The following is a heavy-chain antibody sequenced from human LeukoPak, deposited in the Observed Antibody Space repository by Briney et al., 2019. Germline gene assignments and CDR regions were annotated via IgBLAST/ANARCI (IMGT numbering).Heavy chain of an antibody. CDR1: GYTFTGYY. CDR2: INPNSGGT. V-gene: IGHV1-2*06. J-gene: IGHJ4*02. D-gene: IGHD3-10*01. Sequence: ASVKVSCKASGYTFTGYYMHWVRQAPGQGLEWMGRINPNSGGTNYAQKFQGRVTMTRDTSISTAYMELSRLRSDDTAVYYCPRMYGSGSYLALDYWGQGTLVTVSS. CDR3: PRMYGSGSYLALDY.